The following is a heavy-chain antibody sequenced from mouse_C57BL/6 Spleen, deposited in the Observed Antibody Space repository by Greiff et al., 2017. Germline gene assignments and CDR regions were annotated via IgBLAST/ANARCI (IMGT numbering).Heavy chain of an antibody. J-gene: IGHJ4*01. CDR3: ARGDYYYAMDY. CDR2: FDPNSGGT. V-gene: IGHV1-72*01. Sequence: QVQLKQPGAELVKPGASVKLSCKASGYTFTSYWMHWVKQRPGRGLEWIGRFDPNSGGTKYNEKFKSKATLTVDKPSSTAYMQLSSLTSEDSAVYYCARGDYYYAMDYWGQGTSVTVSS. D-gene: IGHD1-1*02. CDR1: GYTFTSYW.